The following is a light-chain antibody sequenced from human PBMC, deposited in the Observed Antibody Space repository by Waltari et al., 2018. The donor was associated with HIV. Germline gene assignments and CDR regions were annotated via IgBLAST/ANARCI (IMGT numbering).Light chain of an antibody. J-gene: IGKJ2*01. V-gene: IGKV2-28*01. CDR3: MQTLQSYT. Sequence: IVMTQSPLSLSVAPGEPASISCRSSQSLLHRNGRNYLDLYLWRPGQSPQLLVYLNSIRASGVPDRISGSGSGTEFTLKISRVEAEDVGIYYCMQTLQSYTFGQGTKLEIK. CDR1: QSLLHRNGRNY. CDR2: LNS.